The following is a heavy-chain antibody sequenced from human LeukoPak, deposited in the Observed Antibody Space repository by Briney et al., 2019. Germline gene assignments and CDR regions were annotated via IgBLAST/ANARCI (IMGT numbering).Heavy chain of an antibody. J-gene: IGHJ5*02. D-gene: IGHD3-3*01. CDR2: INHSGST. Sequence: SETLSLTCAVYGGSFSGYYWSWIRQPPGKGLEWIGEINHSGSTNYNPSLKSRVTVSVDTSKNQFSLKLSSVTAADTAVYYCARGRESWITIFGVVIPWFDPWGQGTLVTVSS. CDR1: GGSFSGYY. CDR3: ARGRESWITIFGVVIPWFDP. V-gene: IGHV4-34*01.